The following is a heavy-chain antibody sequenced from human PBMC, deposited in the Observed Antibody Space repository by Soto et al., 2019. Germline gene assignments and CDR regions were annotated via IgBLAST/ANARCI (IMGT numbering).Heavy chain of an antibody. V-gene: IGHV4-31*03. CDR2: IYYSGST. CDR1: GGSISSGGYY. D-gene: IGHD5-12*01. Sequence: SETLSLTCTVSGGSISSGGYYWSWIRQHPGKGLEWIGYIYYSGSTYYNPSLKSRVTISVDTSKNQFSLKLSSVTAADTAVYYCARAWMATRSIDYWGQGXLVTVSS. J-gene: IGHJ4*02. CDR3: ARAWMATRSIDY.